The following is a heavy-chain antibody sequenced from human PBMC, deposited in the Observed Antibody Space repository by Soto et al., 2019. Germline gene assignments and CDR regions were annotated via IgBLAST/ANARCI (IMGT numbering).Heavy chain of an antibody. Sequence: SETLSLTCDLYGGSFSGYYCSWLRQPPGKGLEWIGEINHSGSPNYNPSLKSRVTISVDTSKNQFSLKMTSVTAADTAVYYCATANWSHHYFDPWGQGTLVTVSS. CDR1: GGSFSGYY. J-gene: IGHJ5*02. V-gene: IGHV4-34*01. CDR2: INHSGSP. D-gene: IGHD1-1*01. CDR3: ATANWSHHYFDP.